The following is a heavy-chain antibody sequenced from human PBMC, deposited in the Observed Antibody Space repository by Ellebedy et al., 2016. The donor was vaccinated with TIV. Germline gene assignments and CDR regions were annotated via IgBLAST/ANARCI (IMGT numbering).Heavy chain of an antibody. Sequence: GGSLRLXCKGSGYSFTSYWIGWVRQMPGKGLEWMGIIYPGDSDTRYSPSFQGQVTISADKSISTAYLQWSSLKASDTAMYYCARLGDDYVWGSYRYSYSFYYWGQGTLVTVSS. V-gene: IGHV5-51*01. CDR3: ARLGDDYVWGSYRYSYSFYY. D-gene: IGHD3-16*02. CDR2: IYPGDSDT. J-gene: IGHJ4*02. CDR1: GYSFTSYW.